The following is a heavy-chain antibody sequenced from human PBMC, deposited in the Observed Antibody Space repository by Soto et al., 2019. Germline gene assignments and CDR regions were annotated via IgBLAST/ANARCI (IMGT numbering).Heavy chain of an antibody. D-gene: IGHD3-3*01. CDR3: ARDQAPSGDFWSGKYNNNYYGMDV. Sequence: RSLTCTVSGASISSAFYYWSWIRHHPGKGLEWIGFIYYTGAPTYYNPSLKSRATISLDTSKNQFSLKLSSVTAADTAVYYCARDQAPSGDFWSGKYNNNYYGMDVWGQGTTVTVSS. CDR1: GASISSAFYY. V-gene: IGHV4-31*03. CDR2: IYYTGAPT. J-gene: IGHJ6*02.